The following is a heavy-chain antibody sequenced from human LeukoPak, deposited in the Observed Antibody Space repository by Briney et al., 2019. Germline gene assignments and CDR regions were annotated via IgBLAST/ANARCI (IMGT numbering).Heavy chain of an antibody. V-gene: IGHV3-74*03. CDR3: VRGYGDYNDY. D-gene: IGHD4-17*01. CDR1: GFTFSRYW. CDR2: ISPDGSTT. J-gene: IGHJ4*02. Sequence: PGGSLRLSCAASGFTFSRYWMHWVRQAPGKGLMWVSRISPDGSTTLYADSVKGRFTISRDNAKNTLYLQMNSLRAEDTAVYYCVRGYGDYNDYWGQGTLVTVSS.